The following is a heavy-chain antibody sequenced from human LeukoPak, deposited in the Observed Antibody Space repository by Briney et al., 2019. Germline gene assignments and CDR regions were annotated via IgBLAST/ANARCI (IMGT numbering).Heavy chain of an antibody. CDR2: SDINSGPM. CDR1: GFTIRTFS. V-gene: IGHV3-21*01. Sequence: GGSLRLSCAASGFTIRTFSMNWVRQAPGKALECVSSSDINSGPMYYSDSVKGRFTLSRHNTKNSQYLQINSLRAEDTAVYYCGRYGVVGATPDYWGQGTLVTVSP. D-gene: IGHD1-26*01. J-gene: IGHJ4*02. CDR3: GRYGVVGATPDY.